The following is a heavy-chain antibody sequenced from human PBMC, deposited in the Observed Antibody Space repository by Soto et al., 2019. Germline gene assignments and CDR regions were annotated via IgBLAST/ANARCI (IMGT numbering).Heavy chain of an antibody. D-gene: IGHD3-3*01. CDR1: GCTFSNHV. CDR2: IINIFGTA. CDR3: ARGPYEFWSGYYRPDFHSGMDV. J-gene: IGHJ6*02. Sequence: QVQLVQSGAEVKKPGSSVKVSCKASGCTFSNHVISWVRQAPGQGLEWMGGIINIFGTANYAQKFQGRVTITADESTSTAHMELSSLRSEDTAVYYCARGPYEFWSGYYRPDFHSGMDVWGQGTTVTVSS. V-gene: IGHV1-69*12.